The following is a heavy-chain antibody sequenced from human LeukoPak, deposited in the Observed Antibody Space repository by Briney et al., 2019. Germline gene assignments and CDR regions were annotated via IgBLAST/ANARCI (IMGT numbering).Heavy chain of an antibody. Sequence: SETLSLTCTVSGDSINSLDLWSWVRQPPGKGLEWIGSIFYSGSTYYNPSLKSRVTISVDTSKNHISLRMSSVTAADTAVYYCARHPSMTTALFDYWGQGTLVTVSS. CDR2: IFYSGST. D-gene: IGHD4-17*01. CDR3: ARHPSMTTALFDY. V-gene: IGHV4-39*01. CDR1: GDSINSLDL. J-gene: IGHJ4*02.